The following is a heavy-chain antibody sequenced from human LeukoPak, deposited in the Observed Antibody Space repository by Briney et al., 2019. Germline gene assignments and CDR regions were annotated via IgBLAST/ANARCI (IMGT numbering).Heavy chain of an antibody. CDR2: IIPIFGTA. CDR3: ATVDYGGNHH. V-gene: IGHV1-69*05. CDR1: GVTFSSYA. Sequence: ASVKVSCKASGVTFSSYAISWVRQAPGQGLEWMGGIIPIFGTANYAQKFQGRVTITTDESTSTAYMELSSLRSEDTAVYYCATVDYGGNHHWGQGTLVTVSS. D-gene: IGHD4-23*01. J-gene: IGHJ4*02.